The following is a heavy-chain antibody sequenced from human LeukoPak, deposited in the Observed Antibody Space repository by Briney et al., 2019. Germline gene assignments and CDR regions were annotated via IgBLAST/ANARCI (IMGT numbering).Heavy chain of an antibody. CDR1: GYTFTGYY. CDR2: INPNSGGT. D-gene: IGHD3-22*01. J-gene: IGHJ4*02. V-gene: IGHV1-2*02. CDR3: AKEASSGYYAFPFDY. Sequence: ASVKVSCKASGYTFTGYYMHWVRQAPGQGLEWMGWINPNSGGTNYAQKFQGRVTITRDTSASTAYMELSSLRSEDTAVYYCAKEASSGYYAFPFDYWGQGTLVTVSS.